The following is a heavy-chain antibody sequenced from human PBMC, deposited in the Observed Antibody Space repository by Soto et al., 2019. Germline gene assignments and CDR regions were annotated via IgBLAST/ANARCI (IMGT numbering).Heavy chain of an antibody. D-gene: IGHD1-7*01. CDR1: GGSISSYY. Sequence: QVQLQESGPGLVKPSETLSLTCTVSGGSISSYYWSWIRQPPGKGLEWIGSIYYSGSTNYNPSLKSRVTISVATSKNQFSLKPGSVTPAATAVYYCAREGLTGTIGLYYYYGMDVWGQGTAVTVSS. CDR2: IYYSGST. J-gene: IGHJ6*02. CDR3: AREGLTGTIGLYYYYGMDV. V-gene: IGHV4-59*01.